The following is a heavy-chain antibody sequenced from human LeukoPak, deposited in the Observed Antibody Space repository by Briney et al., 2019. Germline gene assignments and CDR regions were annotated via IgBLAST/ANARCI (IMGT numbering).Heavy chain of an antibody. V-gene: IGHV4-59*01. CDR1: GGSINNYY. Sequence: PSETLSLTCSVSGGSINNYYWTWLRQTPGKGLEWIGYVYYSGSTHSNPSLKSRVSISLDTSKNHFSLKLKSVTAADTAVYYCTRETVAGVAAGTFDQWGQGTLVTVSS. CDR2: VYYSGST. CDR3: TRETVAGVAAGTFDQ. J-gene: IGHJ4*02. D-gene: IGHD6-13*01.